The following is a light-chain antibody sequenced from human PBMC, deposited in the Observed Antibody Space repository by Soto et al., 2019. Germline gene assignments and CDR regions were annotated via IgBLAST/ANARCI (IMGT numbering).Light chain of an antibody. J-gene: IGKJ1*01. Sequence: EIVMTQSPATLSVSPGERATLSCRASQSVSSNLAWYQQEPGQAPRLLLYGASTRATGIPARFSGSGSGTEFTLPISSLQSEDFAVYYCQQYNNWPRTFGQGTKVDIK. CDR1: QSVSSN. CDR3: QQYNNWPRT. V-gene: IGKV3-15*01. CDR2: GAS.